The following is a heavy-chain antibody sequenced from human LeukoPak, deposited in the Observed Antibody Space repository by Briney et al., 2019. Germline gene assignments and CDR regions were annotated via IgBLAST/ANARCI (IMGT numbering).Heavy chain of an antibody. CDR2: IYYSGGT. D-gene: IGHD2-15*01. J-gene: IGHJ5*02. CDR3: ARGSWYTWFDP. V-gene: IGHV4-59*08. CDR1: GGSIASYY. Sequence: PSETLSLTCTVPGGSIASYYWSWSPHCPGKGLEWIGYIYYSGGTTYNPSLKSRVTISAETSKNQFCLKLSSVTAADTAVYFCARGSWYTWFDPWGQGTLVTVSS.